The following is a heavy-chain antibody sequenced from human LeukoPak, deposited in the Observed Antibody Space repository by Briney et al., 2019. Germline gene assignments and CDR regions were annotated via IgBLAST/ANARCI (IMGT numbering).Heavy chain of an antibody. Sequence: GGSLRLSCAASGFTFDDHGMHWVRQAPGQGLEWVSLISGDGGTTSYADSAKGRFTISRDNSKNYLYLQMNNLRTEDTALYYCAKDQFGSGSYCRGGMDVWGQGTTVSVSS. CDR2: ISGDGGTT. CDR3: AKDQFGSGSYCRGGMDV. J-gene: IGHJ6*02. D-gene: IGHD3-10*01. V-gene: IGHV3-43*02. CDR1: GFTFDDHG.